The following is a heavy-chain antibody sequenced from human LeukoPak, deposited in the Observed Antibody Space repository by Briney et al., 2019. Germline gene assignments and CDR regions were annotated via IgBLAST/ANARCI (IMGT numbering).Heavy chain of an antibody. J-gene: IGHJ4*02. V-gene: IGHV3-33*01. CDR3: ARSKYSSAGSCHPLDY. D-gene: IGHD2-15*01. CDR2: IWYDGTNK. CDR1: GFTFSTYG. Sequence: GSLRLSCAASGFTFSTYGMHWVRQAPGKGLEWVAVIWYDGTNKNYADSVKGRFTISRDSSTTTLYLQMNSLGAEDRDVYYYARSKYSSAGSCHPLDYWGQGTLVTVSS.